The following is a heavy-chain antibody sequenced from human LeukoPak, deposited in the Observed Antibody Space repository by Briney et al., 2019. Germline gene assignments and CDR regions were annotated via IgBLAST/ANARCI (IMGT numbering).Heavy chain of an antibody. CDR2: MNPNSGNT. Sequence: ASVKVSCKASGYTFTSYDINWLRQATGQGLEWMGWMNPNSGNTGYAQKFQGRVTMTRNTSISTAYMELSSLRSEDTAVYYCARVHKLRFLEWLPYARQGFDYWGQGTLVTVSS. CDR1: GYTFTSYD. D-gene: IGHD3-3*01. V-gene: IGHV1-8*01. CDR3: ARVHKLRFLEWLPYARQGFDY. J-gene: IGHJ4*02.